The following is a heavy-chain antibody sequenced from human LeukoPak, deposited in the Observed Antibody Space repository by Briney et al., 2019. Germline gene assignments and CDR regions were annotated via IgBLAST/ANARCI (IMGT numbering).Heavy chain of an antibody. D-gene: IGHD1-26*01. J-gene: IGHJ5*02. V-gene: IGHV5-51*01. CDR2: FYPGDSDA. Sequence: GESLKISCETSGYTFTTFWIGWVRQMPGTGLEWVGAFYPGDSDARYSPSFQGQFVISADKSIRTAYLQWRGLKAWDTAMYYCARQREASESINWFEPWRQGTLVSVSS. CDR1: GYTFTTFW. CDR3: ARQREASESINWFEP.